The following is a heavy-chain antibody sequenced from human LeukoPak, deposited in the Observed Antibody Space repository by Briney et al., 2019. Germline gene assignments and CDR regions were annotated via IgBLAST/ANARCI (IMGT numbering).Heavy chain of an antibody. CDR2: ISAYNGNT. D-gene: IGHD2-2*01. CDR3: AREGYCSSTSCLVPSFDY. V-gene: IGHV1-18*04. J-gene: IGHJ4*02. Sequence: SVKVSCKASGYTFTSYGISWVRQAPGQGLEWMGWISAYNGNTNYAQKPQGRVTMTTDTSTSTAYMELRSLRSDDTAVYYCAREGYCSSTSCLVPSFDYWGQGTLVTVSS. CDR1: GYTFTSYG.